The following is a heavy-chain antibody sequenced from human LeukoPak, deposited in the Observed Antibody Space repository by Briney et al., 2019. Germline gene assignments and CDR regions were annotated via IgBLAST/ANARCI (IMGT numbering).Heavy chain of an antibody. D-gene: IGHD2-15*01. J-gene: IGHJ4*02. Sequence: ASVKVSCKASGYTFTSYGISWVRQAPGQGLEWMGWISAYNGNTNYAQKLQGRVTMTTDTSTSTAYMELRSLRSDDTAVYYCARDRNRYCSGGSCYSGFYWGQGTLVTVSS. CDR1: GYTFTSYG. V-gene: IGHV1-18*01. CDR2: ISAYNGNT. CDR3: ARDRNRYCSGGSCYSGFY.